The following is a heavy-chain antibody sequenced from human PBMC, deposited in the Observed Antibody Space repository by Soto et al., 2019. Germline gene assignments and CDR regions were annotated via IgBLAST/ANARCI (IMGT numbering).Heavy chain of an antibody. J-gene: IGHJ5*02. CDR3: ARDLGWTDGVSWFDP. V-gene: IGHV3-74*01. CDR2: SNSDGSST. D-gene: IGHD1-1*01. Sequence: GGSLRLSCAASGFIFGSYWMHWVRQAPGKGLVWVSRSNSDGSSTSYADSVKGRFTISRDNAKNALYLQMNSLRVEDTAVYYCARDLGWTDGVSWFDPWGQGTLVTVSS. CDR1: GFIFGSYW.